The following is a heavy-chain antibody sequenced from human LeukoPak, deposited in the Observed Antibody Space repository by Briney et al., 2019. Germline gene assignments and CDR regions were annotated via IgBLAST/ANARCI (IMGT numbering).Heavy chain of an antibody. D-gene: IGHD3-10*01. CDR2: IYYSGST. Sequence: SETLSLTCIVSGGSISTSAYYWGWIRQPPGKGLEWIGSIYYSGSTYYNPSLKSRVTISIDTSKNQFSLKLSSVTAADTAVYHCARPSGREWSSYFDYWGQGTLVTVSS. CDR3: ARPSGREWSSYFDY. V-gene: IGHV4-39*01. CDR1: GGSISTSAYY. J-gene: IGHJ4*02.